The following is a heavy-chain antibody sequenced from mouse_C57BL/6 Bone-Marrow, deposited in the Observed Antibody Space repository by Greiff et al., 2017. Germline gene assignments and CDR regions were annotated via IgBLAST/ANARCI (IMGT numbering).Heavy chain of an antibody. J-gene: IGHJ2*01. CDR1: GYTFTDYN. V-gene: IGHV1-18*01. CDR2: INPNNGGT. Sequence: EVQLQQSGPELVKPGASVKIPCKASGYTFTDYNMDWVKQSHGKSLEWIGDINPNNGGTIYNQKFKGKATLTVDKSSSTAYMELRSLTSEDTAVYYCARQDYGSSPYFDDWGQGTTLTVSS. D-gene: IGHD1-1*01. CDR3: ARQDYGSSPYFDD.